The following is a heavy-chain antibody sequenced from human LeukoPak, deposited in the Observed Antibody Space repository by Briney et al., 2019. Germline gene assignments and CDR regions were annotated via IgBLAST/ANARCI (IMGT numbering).Heavy chain of an antibody. D-gene: IGHD3-3*01. Sequence: SETLSLTCPADGDSFSVHYWSWIRQTPGRGLEWIGEINHSESTNYNPSLKSRVYISVDTSKNQLPLKVTSVTAADTAVYYCARGVDGNKILGIVNYYYYGMDVWGQGTTVTVSS. CDR1: GDSFSVHY. V-gene: IGHV4-34*01. CDR2: INHSEST. J-gene: IGHJ6*02. CDR3: ARGVDGNKILGIVNYYYYGMDV.